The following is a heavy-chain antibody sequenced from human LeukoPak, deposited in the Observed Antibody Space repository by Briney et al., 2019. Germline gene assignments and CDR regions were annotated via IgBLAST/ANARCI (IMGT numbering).Heavy chain of an antibody. CDR2: TYYRSKWYN. Sequence: SQTLSLTCVISGESVSSDGAAWNWIRQSPSRGLEWLGRTYYRSKWYNEYAVSVKSRITVNPGTSKNQFSLQLNSVTPDDTAVYYCVRGNYNFDYWGQGTLVTVSS. V-gene: IGHV6-1*01. D-gene: IGHD1-7*01. J-gene: IGHJ4*02. CDR1: GESVSSDGAA. CDR3: VRGNYNFDY.